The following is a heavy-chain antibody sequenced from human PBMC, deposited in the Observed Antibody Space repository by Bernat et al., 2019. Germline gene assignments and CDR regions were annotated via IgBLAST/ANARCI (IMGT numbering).Heavy chain of an antibody. CDR1: GGTFSSYT. V-gene: IGHV1-69*02. J-gene: IGHJ4*02. CDR2: IIPIIDIA. Sequence: QVQLVQSGAEVKKPGSSVKVSCKASGGTFSSYTISWVRQAPGQGLEWMGRIIPIIDIANYAQKFQGRVTITADKSTSTAYMELNSLRSEDTAVYYCARYGYDLYFDDWGQGTLVTVSS. D-gene: IGHD5-12*01. CDR3: ARYGYDLYFDD.